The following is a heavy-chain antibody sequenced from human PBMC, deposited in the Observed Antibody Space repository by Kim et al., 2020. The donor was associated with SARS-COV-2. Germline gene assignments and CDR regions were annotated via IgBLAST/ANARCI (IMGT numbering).Heavy chain of an antibody. CDR3: AGTETTWARFNY. V-gene: IGHV4-59*11. J-gene: IGHJ4*02. CDR2: IYHTGST. Sequence: SETLSLTCTVSGGSISSHYWSWIRQPPGKGLDWIGFIYHTGSTTYNPSLKSRVTISIDTSNNQFSLKLNSVTAADTAVYYCAGTETTWARFNYWGQGTLVTVSS. D-gene: IGHD1-26*01. CDR1: GGSISSHY.